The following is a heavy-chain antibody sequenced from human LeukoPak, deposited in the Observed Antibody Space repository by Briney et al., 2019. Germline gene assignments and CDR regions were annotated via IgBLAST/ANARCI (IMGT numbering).Heavy chain of an antibody. Sequence: SETLSLTCTVSGGSINSYYWSWIRQPPGKGLEWIGYIYDSGSTNYNPSLKSRVTISVDTSKNQFSLKLSSVTAADTAVYYCARAWYFDWLLPTNWFDPWGQGTLVTVSS. CDR2: IYDSGST. CDR1: GGSINSYY. V-gene: IGHV4-59*12. J-gene: IGHJ5*02. CDR3: ARAWYFDWLLPTNWFDP. D-gene: IGHD3-9*01.